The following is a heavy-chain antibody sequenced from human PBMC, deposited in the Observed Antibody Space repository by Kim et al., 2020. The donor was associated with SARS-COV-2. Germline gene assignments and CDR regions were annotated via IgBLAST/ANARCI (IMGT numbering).Heavy chain of an antibody. V-gene: IGHV4-34*01. D-gene: IGHD3-10*01. J-gene: IGHJ4*02. CDR3: AGRLYNTSGSGSHYCDL. CDR1: GGSFSGFY. CDR2: INHSGRT. Sequence: SETLSLTCAVYGGSFSGFYWSWIRQPPGRGLEWIGEINHSGRTNYNPSLKSRVTISVDTSKNQFSLKLTSVTAADTAVYYCAGRLYNTSGSGSHYCDLWGQGTLVTVSS.